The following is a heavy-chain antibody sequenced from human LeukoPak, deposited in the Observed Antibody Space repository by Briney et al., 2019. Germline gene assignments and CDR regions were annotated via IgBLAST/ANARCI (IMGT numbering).Heavy chain of an antibody. CDR3: ARNSTSWSFDL. Sequence: SETLSLTCAVSGDSISSGYYWGWIRPPPGRGLEWIGTIYHSGSTYYNPSLKSRVTISADTSKNQFSLTLNSVTAADTAVYYCARNSTSWSFDLWGRGTLVTVSS. CDR2: IYHSGST. CDR1: GDSISSGYY. J-gene: IGHJ2*01. V-gene: IGHV4-38-2*01. D-gene: IGHD3-10*01.